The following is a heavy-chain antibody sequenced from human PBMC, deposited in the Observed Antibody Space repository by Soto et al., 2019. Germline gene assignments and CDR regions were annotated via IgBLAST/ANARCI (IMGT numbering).Heavy chain of an antibody. CDR3: ARMASAGTLNWFDP. D-gene: IGHD6-13*01. Sequence: GASVKVSCKASGYSFINFDISWVRQAAGQGPEWLGWMNPGSGKTGYTSKFQGRVAMTRDASTATSHLDLTSLTSDDTAVYYCARMASAGTLNWFDPWGPGTLVTRLL. J-gene: IGHJ5*02. V-gene: IGHV1-8*02. CDR1: GYSFINFD. CDR2: MNPGSGKT.